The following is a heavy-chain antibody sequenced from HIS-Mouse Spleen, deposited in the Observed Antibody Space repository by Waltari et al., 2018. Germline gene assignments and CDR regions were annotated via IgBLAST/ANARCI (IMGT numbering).Heavy chain of an antibody. J-gene: IGHJ4*02. Sequence: GGSLRLSCAASGFTFSSYSMNWVRQAPGKGLEWVSSISSSSSYIYYADTVKGRFTISRNNAKNSRYLQMNSLRAEDTAVYYCASIFYSSSRNFDYWGQGTLVTVSS. CDR3: ASIFYSSSRNFDY. V-gene: IGHV3-21*01. CDR1: GFTFSSYS. D-gene: IGHD6-6*01. CDR2: ISSSSSYI.